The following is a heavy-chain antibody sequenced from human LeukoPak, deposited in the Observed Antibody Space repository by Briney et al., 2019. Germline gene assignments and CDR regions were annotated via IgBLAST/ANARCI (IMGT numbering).Heavy chain of an antibody. CDR2: ISDSGGST. CDR3: AKGKGSSSSSIDW. V-gene: IGHV3-23*01. J-gene: IGHJ4*02. Sequence: GGSLRLSCAASGFTFNTFSINWVRQAQGRWLEWVSAISDSGGSTYYADSVKGRFTISRDNSKNTVYLQIHRLRAEDTAVYYCAKGKGSSSSSIDWWGQGTLVTVSS. CDR1: GFTFNTFS. D-gene: IGHD2-15*01.